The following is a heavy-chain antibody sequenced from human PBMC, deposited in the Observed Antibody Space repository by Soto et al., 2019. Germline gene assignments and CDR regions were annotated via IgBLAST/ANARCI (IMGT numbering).Heavy chain of an antibody. V-gene: IGHV3-7*03. Sequence: EVQLVESGGGLAQPGGSLKLSCVASGFTFTTYWMSWVRQAPGKGLEWVANIRQDGGAQYYVDSVKGRFTISRDNAKNSVYLQMDSLRAEDTAVYYCVRGGHGSGSYLGSYWGQGILVTVSS. CDR2: IRQDGGAQ. CDR1: GFTFTTYW. D-gene: IGHD3-10*01. J-gene: IGHJ4*02. CDR3: VRGGHGSGSYLGSY.